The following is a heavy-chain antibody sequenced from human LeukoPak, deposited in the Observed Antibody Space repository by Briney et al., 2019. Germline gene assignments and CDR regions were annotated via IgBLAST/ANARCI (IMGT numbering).Heavy chain of an antibody. CDR1: ADAISSYY. V-gene: IGHV4-4*07. CDR2: IYTSGST. D-gene: IGHD2-2*01. Sequence: SETLSLTCTVSADAISSYYWSWIRQPAGKGLEWIGRIYTSGSTNYNPSLKSRATMSVDTSQNQFSLKLSSVTAADTAVYYCARGIVVVPAAMPLFDSWGPGTLVTVSS. CDR3: ARGIVVVPAAMPLFDS. J-gene: IGHJ4*02.